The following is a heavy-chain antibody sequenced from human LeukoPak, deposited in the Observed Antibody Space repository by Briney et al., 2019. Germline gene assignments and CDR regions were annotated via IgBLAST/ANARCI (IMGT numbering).Heavy chain of an antibody. J-gene: IGHJ3*02. D-gene: IGHD3-10*01. CDR1: RGFISTYY. CDR3: AREGHYYASGSGAFDI. Sequence: SETLSLTCTVSRGFISTYYWNWIRRPPGKGLECIGYIYYTGTTDYNSSLKSRVTMSVDTSKNQFSLKLSSVTTADTAVYYCAREGHYYASGSGAFDIWGQGTMITVSS. V-gene: IGHV4-59*01. CDR2: IYYTGTT.